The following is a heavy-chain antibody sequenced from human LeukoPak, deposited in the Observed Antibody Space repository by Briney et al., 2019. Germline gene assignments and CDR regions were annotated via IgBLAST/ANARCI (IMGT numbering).Heavy chain of an antibody. D-gene: IGHD2-2*01. CDR2: ISAYNGNT. V-gene: IGHV1-18*01. CDR3: ARSFRYPYCSSTSCSPFDY. CDR1: GYTFTSYS. J-gene: IGHJ4*02. Sequence: GASVNVACKASGYTFTSYSISGVRQAPGQGLEWMGWISAYNGNTNYAQKLQGRVTMTTDTSTSTAYMELRSLRSDDTAVYYCARSFRYPYCSSTSCSPFDYWGQGTLVTVSS.